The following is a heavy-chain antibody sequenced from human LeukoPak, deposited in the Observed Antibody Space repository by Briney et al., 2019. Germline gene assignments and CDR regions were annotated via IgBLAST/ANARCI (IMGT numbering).Heavy chain of an antibody. Sequence: SETLSLTCAVYGGSFSGYYWSWIRQPPGKGLEWIGEINHSGSTNYNPSLKSRVAISVDTSKNQFSLKLSSVTAADTAVYYCARGKDDSSGYHRFDPWGQGTLVTVSS. D-gene: IGHD3-22*01. V-gene: IGHV4-34*01. CDR1: GGSFSGYY. CDR3: ARGKDDSSGYHRFDP. CDR2: INHSGST. J-gene: IGHJ5*02.